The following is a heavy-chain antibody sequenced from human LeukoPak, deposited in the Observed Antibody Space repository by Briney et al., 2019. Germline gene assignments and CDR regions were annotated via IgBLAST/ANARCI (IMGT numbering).Heavy chain of an antibody. V-gene: IGHV3-21*01. D-gene: IGHD3-3*01. CDR1: GFTFSTYE. Sequence: PGGSLRLSCAASGFTFSTYEMNWVRQAPGKGLEWVSSISSSSSYIYYADSVKGRFTISRDNAKNSLYLQMNSLRAEDTAVYYCARGGFLEPFDYWGQGTLVTVSS. J-gene: IGHJ4*02. CDR3: ARGGFLEPFDY. CDR2: ISSSSSYI.